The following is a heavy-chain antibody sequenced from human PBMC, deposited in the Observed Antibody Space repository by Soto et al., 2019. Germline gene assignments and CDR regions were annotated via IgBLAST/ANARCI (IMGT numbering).Heavy chain of an antibody. D-gene: IGHD3-10*01. CDR1: GFTFSNYA. Sequence: GGSLRLSCVASGFTFSNYAMHWVRQAPGKGLEWVAVISFDGSYESYADSVKGRFTMSRDNSKNTLFLQMNSLRAEDTAVYYCGSAGEDFSSFGEPLFDYWGQGTLVIVSS. V-gene: IGHV3-30*03. J-gene: IGHJ4*02. CDR3: GSAGEDFSSFGEPLFDY. CDR2: ISFDGSYE.